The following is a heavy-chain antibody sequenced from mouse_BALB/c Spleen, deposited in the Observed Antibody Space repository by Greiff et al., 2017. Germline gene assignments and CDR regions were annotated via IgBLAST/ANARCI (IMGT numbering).Heavy chain of an antibody. CDR1: GFNIKDYY. D-gene: IGHD1-1*01. V-gene: IGHV14-3*02. J-gene: IGHJ2*01. CDR3: ATYCGSSYLDD. CDR2: NDPANGNT. Sequence: EVQLQQSGAELVKPGASVKLSCTASGFNIKDYYMHWVKQRPEQGLEWIGRNDPANGNTKYAPKFQGKATITADTSSNTAYLQLSSLTSEDTAVYYCATYCGSSYLDDWGQGTTLTVSS.